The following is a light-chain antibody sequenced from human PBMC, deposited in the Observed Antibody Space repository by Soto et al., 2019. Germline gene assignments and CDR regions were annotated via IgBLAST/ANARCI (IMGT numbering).Light chain of an antibody. Sequence: SYELTQPPSVSVAPGQTARTTCGGNSIGTKSVHWYQQKPGQAPVLVFYDDSERPSGIPERFSGSNSGDTATLTISRVEAGDEADYYCQVWAGRDHPAYVFGAGTKVTVL. CDR2: DDS. CDR1: SIGTKS. J-gene: IGLJ1*01. V-gene: IGLV3-21*02. CDR3: QVWAGRDHPAYV.